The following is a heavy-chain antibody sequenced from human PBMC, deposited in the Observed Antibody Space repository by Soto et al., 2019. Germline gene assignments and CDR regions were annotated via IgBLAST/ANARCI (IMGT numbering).Heavy chain of an antibody. CDR1: GFTFSDYY. CDR2: VDRTGSPL. CDR3: TRGGSLYDRTKGDY. V-gene: IGHV3-11*01. D-gene: IGHD3-16*01. J-gene: IGHJ4*02. Sequence: GGSLRLSCAASGFTFSDYYMGLVRQDPGKGLEWISFVDRTGSPLFYADSVKGRFTISRDNAKNSLFLQMNSLRVEDTAVYSCTRGGSLYDRTKGDYWGPGTLVTVSS.